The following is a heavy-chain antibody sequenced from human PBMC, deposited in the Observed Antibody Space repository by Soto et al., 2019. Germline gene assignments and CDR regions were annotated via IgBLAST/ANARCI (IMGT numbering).Heavy chain of an antibody. J-gene: IGHJ3*02. V-gene: IGHV3-21*01. CDR2: ISSSSSYI. Sequence: GGSLRLSCAASGFTFSSYSMNWVRQAPGKGLEWVSSISSSSSYIYYADSVKGRFTISRDNAKNSLYLQMNSLRAEDTAVYYCVPLSSGYYPGDAFDIWGQGTMVTVSS. CDR3: VPLSSGYYPGDAFDI. CDR1: GFTFSSYS. D-gene: IGHD3-22*01.